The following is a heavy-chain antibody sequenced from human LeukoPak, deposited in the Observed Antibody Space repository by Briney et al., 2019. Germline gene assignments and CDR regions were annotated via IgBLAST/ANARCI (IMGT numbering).Heavy chain of an antibody. V-gene: IGHV3-30*03. D-gene: IGHD1-26*01. J-gene: IGHJ3*02. CDR1: GFTFSSYG. CDR2: ISYDGSNK. CDR3: ARDSELSDAFDI. Sequence: GRSLRLSCAASGFTFSSYGMHWVRQAPGKGLEWVAVISYDGSNKFYADSVKGRFTISRDNAKNSLYLQMNSLRAEDTAVYYCARDSELSDAFDIWGQGTMVTVSS.